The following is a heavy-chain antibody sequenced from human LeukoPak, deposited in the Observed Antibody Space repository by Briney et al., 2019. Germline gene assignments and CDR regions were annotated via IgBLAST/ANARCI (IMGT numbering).Heavy chain of an antibody. Sequence: GGSLRLSCAASGFKFSDHYIDWVRQAPGKGLEWVGRSRNKASSYTTEYAASVKGRFTISRDDSKNSLYLQMNSLKTEDTALYYCVRSGYCRGGSCYSDYFDYWGQGTLVTVSS. CDR2: SRNKASSYTT. CDR3: VRSGYCRGGSCYSDYFDY. J-gene: IGHJ4*02. V-gene: IGHV3-72*01. D-gene: IGHD2-15*01. CDR1: GFKFSDHY.